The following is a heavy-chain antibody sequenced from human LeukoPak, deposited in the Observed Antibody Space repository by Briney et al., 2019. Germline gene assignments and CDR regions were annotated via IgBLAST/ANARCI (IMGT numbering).Heavy chain of an antibody. CDR1: GGSISNSDYS. CDR3: ARVADGKGYPFDY. CDR2: IYYSGST. D-gene: IGHD5-18*01. J-gene: IGHJ4*02. V-gene: IGHV4-39*07. Sequence: SETLSLTCTVSGGSISNSDYSWGWLRQPPGKGLECIGTIYYSGSTYYKSSLKSRVTISVDTSKNQFSLKLSSVTAADTAVYYCARVADGKGYPFDYWGQGTLVTVSS.